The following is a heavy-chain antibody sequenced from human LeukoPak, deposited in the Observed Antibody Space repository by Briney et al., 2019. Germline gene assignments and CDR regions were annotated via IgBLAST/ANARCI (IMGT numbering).Heavy chain of an antibody. CDR2: ISSSSSYI. V-gene: IGHV3-21*01. CDR3: AGETGERWLPHDAFDI. Sequence: GGSLRLSCAASGFTFSSYSMNWVRQAPGKGLEWVSSISSSSSYIYYADSVKGRFTISRDNAKNSLYLQMNSLRAEDTAVYYCAGETGERWLPHDAFDIWGQGTMVTVSS. D-gene: IGHD5-24*01. J-gene: IGHJ3*02. CDR1: GFTFSSYS.